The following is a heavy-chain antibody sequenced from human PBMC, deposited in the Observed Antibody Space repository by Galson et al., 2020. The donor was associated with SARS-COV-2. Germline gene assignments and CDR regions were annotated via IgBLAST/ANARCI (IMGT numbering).Heavy chain of an antibody. V-gene: IGHV2-70*11. J-gene: IGHJ4*02. D-gene: IGHD6-13*01. CDR2: IDWDDDK. CDR3: ARIGVAAAGIALDY. Sequence: SGPTLVKPTQTLTLTCTFSGFSLSTSGMCVSWIRQPPAKALEWLARIDWDDDKYYSTSLKTRLTISKDTSKNPVVLTMTNMDPVDTATYYCARIGVAAAGIALDYWGQGTLVTVSS. CDR1: GFSLSTSGMC.